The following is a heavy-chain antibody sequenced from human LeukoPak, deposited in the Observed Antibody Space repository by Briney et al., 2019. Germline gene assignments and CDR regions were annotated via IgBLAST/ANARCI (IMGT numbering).Heavy chain of an antibody. J-gene: IGHJ3*02. D-gene: IGHD1-26*01. CDR1: GASISGSGYY. V-gene: IGHV4-39*01. CDR2: IYYTGST. Sequence: SETLSLTCAVSGASISGSGYYLGWIRQPPGKGLEWIGNIYYTGSTYYNASLQSRVTISIDTSKNQFSLKLSSVTAADTAVYYCARREAEDDAFDIWGQGTMVTVSS. CDR3: ARREAEDDAFDI.